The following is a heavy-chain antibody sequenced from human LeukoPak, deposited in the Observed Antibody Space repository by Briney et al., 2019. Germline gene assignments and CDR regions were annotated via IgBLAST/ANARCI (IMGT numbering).Heavy chain of an antibody. J-gene: IGHJ3*02. D-gene: IGHD3-10*01. V-gene: IGHV3-11*01. CDR3: ARDDRGLLWFGPTFDI. CDR2: ISSSGSTI. Sequence: GSLRLSCAASGFTFSSYAMSLIRQAPGKGLEWVSYISSSGSTIHYADSVKGRFTISRDNAKNSLYLQMNSLRAEDTAVYYCARDDRGLLWFGPTFDIWGQGTMVTVSS. CDR1: GFTFSSYA.